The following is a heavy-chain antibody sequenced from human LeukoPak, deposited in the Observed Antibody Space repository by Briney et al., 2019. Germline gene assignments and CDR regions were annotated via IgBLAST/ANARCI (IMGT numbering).Heavy chain of an antibody. CDR2: IRYDGSNK. J-gene: IGHJ4*02. D-gene: IGHD5-18*01. CDR3: AKVGIQLRDFDY. Sequence: GGSLRLSCAASGFTFSSYGMHWVRQAPGKGLEWVAFIRYDGSNKYYADSVKGRFTTSRDNSKNTLYLQMNSLRAEDTAVYYCAKVGIQLRDFDYWGQGTLVTVSS. CDR1: GFTFSSYG. V-gene: IGHV3-30*02.